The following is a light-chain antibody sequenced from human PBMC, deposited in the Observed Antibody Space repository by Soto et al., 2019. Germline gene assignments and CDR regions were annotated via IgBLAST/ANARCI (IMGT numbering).Light chain of an antibody. Sequence: DSQMTQSPSTLSASVGDRFTITCRASQSLSSRLAWYPQKPGKAPKLLIYDASSLESGVPSRFSGSGSGTEFTLTISSLQPDDFATYDCQQYNSYSLSFCQGNKVEIK. V-gene: IGKV1-5*01. J-gene: IGKJ1*01. CDR3: QQYNSYSLS. CDR2: DAS. CDR1: QSLSSR.